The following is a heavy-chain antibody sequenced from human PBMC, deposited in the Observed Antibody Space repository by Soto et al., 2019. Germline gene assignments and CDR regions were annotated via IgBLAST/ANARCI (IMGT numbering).Heavy chain of an antibody. Sequence: EVQLVESGGGLVQPGGSLRLSCAASGFSFSYYGMNWVLQAPGKGLEWVSYISTSSSNIYYADSVKGRFTVSRDNAKNSLSLQMNSLRAADKAVYYCARETSTGNYYMDVWGKGTTVTVSS. CDR1: GFSFSYYG. CDR2: ISTSSSNI. V-gene: IGHV3-48*01. D-gene: IGHD2-2*01. J-gene: IGHJ6*03. CDR3: ARETSTGNYYMDV.